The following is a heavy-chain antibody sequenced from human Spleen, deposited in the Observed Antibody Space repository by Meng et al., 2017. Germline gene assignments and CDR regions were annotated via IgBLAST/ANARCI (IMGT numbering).Heavy chain of an antibody. Sequence: QVQLQESGPGLVKPSGTLSLTCAVSGDSIRTDKWWSWVRQPPGKGLEWIGEVYHSGDTNYNPSLKSRVTISSDTSKNQFSLELRSVTAADTAIYYCVISSHNWGQGTLVTVSS. D-gene: IGHD3-3*02. J-gene: IGHJ4*02. V-gene: IGHV4-4*02. CDR3: VISSHN. CDR2: VYHSGDT. CDR1: GDSIRTDKW.